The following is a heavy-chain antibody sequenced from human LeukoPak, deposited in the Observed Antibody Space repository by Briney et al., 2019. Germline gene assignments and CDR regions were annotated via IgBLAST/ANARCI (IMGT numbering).Heavy chain of an antibody. CDR3: AKDGGRYSGSLDS. V-gene: IGHV3-30*18. J-gene: IGHJ4*02. CDR2: ISYDGRNK. CDR1: EFIFNNNG. Sequence: GRSLRLSCAASEFIFNNNGMHWVRQAPGKGLEWVAVISYDGRNKFYANSVKGRFTISRDDSKNTLYVQMNSLRPEDTAVYYCAKDGGRYSGSLDSWGQGTLVTVSS. D-gene: IGHD1-26*01.